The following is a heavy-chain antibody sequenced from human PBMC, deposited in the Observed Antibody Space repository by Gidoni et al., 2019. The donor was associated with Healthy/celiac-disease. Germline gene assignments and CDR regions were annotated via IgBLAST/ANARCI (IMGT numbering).Heavy chain of an antibody. CDR3: ARGNIGNRAAAGTGSYYYYMDV. J-gene: IGHJ6*03. Sequence: QVQLQQWGAGLLKPSETLSLTCAVYGGSFSGYYWSWIRQPPGKGLEWIGEINHSGSTNYNPSLKSRVTISVDTSKNQFSLKLSSVTAADTAVYYCARGNIGNRAAAGTGSYYYYMDVWGKGTTVTVSS. V-gene: IGHV4-34*01. D-gene: IGHD6-13*01. CDR2: INHSGST. CDR1: GGSFSGYY.